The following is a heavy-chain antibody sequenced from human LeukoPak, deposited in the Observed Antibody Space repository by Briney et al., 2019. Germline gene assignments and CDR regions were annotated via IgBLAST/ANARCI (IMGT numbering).Heavy chain of an antibody. D-gene: IGHD3-22*01. CDR3: AKGHGDASGYYYFDS. CDR1: GFIFSNYG. Sequence: GGSLRLSCAASGFIFSNYGMSWVLQAPGKGLEWVSAIRGNADTTYYADSVKGRFTIFRDNNKNMLYLQMNSLRVEDTAVYYCAKGHGDASGYYYFDSWGQGTLVTVSS. J-gene: IGHJ4*02. V-gene: IGHV3-23*01. CDR2: IRGNADTT.